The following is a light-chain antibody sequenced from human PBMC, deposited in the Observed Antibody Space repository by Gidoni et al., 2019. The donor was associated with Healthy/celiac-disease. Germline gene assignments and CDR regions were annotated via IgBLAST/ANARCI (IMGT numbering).Light chain of an antibody. J-gene: IGLJ3*02. CDR3: MIWHSSAWV. Sequence: QAVPTQPASLSASPGASASLTCTLRSGIHVGTYRIYWYQQKPGSPPQYLLRYKSDSDKQQGSGVPSRFSGSKDASANAGILLISGLQSEDEADYYCMIWHSSAWVFGGGTKLTVL. V-gene: IGLV5-45*01. CDR1: SGIHVGTYR. CDR2: YKSDSDK.